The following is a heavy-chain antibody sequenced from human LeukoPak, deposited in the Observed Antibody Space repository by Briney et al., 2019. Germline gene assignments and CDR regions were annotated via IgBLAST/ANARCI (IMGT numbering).Heavy chain of an antibody. V-gene: IGHV3-48*03. D-gene: IGHD5-18*01. Sequence: PGGSLRLSCAASGFTFSSYEMNWVRQAPGKGLEWVSYISSSGSTIYYADSVKGRFTISRDNAKDSLYLQMNSLRAEDTAVYYCARDFGYTDYWGQGTLVTVSS. CDR1: GFTFSSYE. J-gene: IGHJ4*02. CDR2: ISSSGSTI. CDR3: ARDFGYTDY.